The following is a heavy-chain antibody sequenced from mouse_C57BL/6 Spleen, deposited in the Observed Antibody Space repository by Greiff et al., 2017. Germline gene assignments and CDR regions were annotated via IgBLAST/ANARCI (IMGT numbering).Heavy chain of an antibody. CDR3: AREGSSSYYYAMDY. CDR2: ISSGSSTI. J-gene: IGHJ4*01. CDR1: GFTFSDYG. D-gene: IGHD1-1*01. V-gene: IGHV5-17*01. Sequence: DVHLVESGGGLVKPGGSLKLSCAASGFTFSDYGMHWVRQAPEKGLEWVAYISSGSSTIYYADTVKGRFTISRDNAKNTLFRRTTSLRSEDTAMYYCAREGSSSYYYAMDYWGQGTSVTVSS.